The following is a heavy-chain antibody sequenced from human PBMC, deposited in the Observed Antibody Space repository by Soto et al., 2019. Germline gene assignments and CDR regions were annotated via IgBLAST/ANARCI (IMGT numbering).Heavy chain of an antibody. CDR1: GGTFSSYA. V-gene: IGHV1-69*13. D-gene: IGHD3-22*01. CDR3: AGDQGGYDSSEYYYYGMDV. J-gene: IGHJ6*02. CDR2: IIPIFGTA. Sequence: SVKVSCKASGGTFSSYAISWVRQAPGQGLEWMGGIIPIFGTANYAQKFQGRVTITADESTSTAYMELSSLRSEDTAVYYCAGDQGGYDSSEYYYYGMDVWGQGTTVTVSS.